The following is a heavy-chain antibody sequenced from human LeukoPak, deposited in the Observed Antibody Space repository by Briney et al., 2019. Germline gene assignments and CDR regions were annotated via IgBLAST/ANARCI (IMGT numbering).Heavy chain of an antibody. D-gene: IGHD6-13*01. CDR2: ISYDGLDI. Sequence: PGRSLKLSCAVSGLTFSHFAFHWVRQAPGKGLECLGFISYDGLDIFYADSVKGRFTISRDNSKNTLYLQMNSLRAEDTAVYYCARDRAPPLAAAVYFDYWGQGTLVTVSS. CDR3: ARDRAPPLAAAVYFDY. CDR1: GLTFSHFA. V-gene: IGHV3-30-3*01. J-gene: IGHJ4*02.